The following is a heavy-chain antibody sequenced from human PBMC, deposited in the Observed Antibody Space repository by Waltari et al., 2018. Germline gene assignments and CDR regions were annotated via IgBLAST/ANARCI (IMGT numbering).Heavy chain of an antibody. D-gene: IGHD3-10*01. CDR2: IYYSEST. Sequence: QVQLPQSGPGLVKPSATLSLTCTVSGGSTSSYSWSWIRQPPGKGLEWIGYIYYSESTNYNPSLKSRVTISVDTSKNQFSLKLSSVTAADTAVYYCARGIHMGYGSGSYHNWFDPWGQGTLVTVSS. J-gene: IGHJ5*02. V-gene: IGHV4-59*01. CDR1: GGSTSSYS. CDR3: ARGIHMGYGSGSYHNWFDP.